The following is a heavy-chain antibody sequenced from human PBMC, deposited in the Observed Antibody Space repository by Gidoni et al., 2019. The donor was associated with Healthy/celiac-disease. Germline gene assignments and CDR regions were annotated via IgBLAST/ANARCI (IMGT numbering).Heavy chain of an antibody. D-gene: IGHD3-10*01. Sequence: EVQLVESGGGLVQPGRSLRLSCAASGFTFDDYAMHWVRQAPGKGLEWVSGISWNSGSIGYADSVKGRFTISRDNAKTSLYLQMNSLRAEDTALYYCAKGGTYYYGSSGYFDYWGQGTLVTVSS. V-gene: IGHV3-9*01. J-gene: IGHJ4*02. CDR3: AKGGTYYYGSSGYFDY. CDR1: GFTFDDYA. CDR2: ISWNSGSI.